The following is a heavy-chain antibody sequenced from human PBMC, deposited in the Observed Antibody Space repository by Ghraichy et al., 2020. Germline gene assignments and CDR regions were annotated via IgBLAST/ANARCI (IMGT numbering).Heavy chain of an antibody. CDR1: GFTVSSNY. Sequence: GESLNISCAASGFTVSSNYMSWVRQAPGKGLEWVSVIYSGGSTYYADSVKGRFTISRDNSKNTLYLQMNSLRAEDTAVYYCARVGGWELYTYWYYGMDVWGQGTTVTVSS. CDR2: IYSGGST. J-gene: IGHJ6*02. CDR3: ARVGGWELYTYWYYGMDV. V-gene: IGHV3-53*01. D-gene: IGHD1-26*01.